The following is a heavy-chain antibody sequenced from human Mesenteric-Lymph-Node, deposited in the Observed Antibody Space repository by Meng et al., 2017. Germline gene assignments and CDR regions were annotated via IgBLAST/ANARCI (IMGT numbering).Heavy chain of an antibody. CDR3: ARTLRFLEWLLDY. CDR2: INHSGST. V-gene: IGHV4-34*01. D-gene: IGHD3-3*01. J-gene: IGHJ4*02. CDR1: GGSFSGDY. Sequence: WGASVLKPSVTLSLTCAVYGGSFSGDYVSWIRQPPGKGLEWIGEINHSGSTNYNPSLKSRVTISVDTSKNQFSLKLSSVTAADTAVYYCARTLRFLEWLLDYWGQGTLVTVSS.